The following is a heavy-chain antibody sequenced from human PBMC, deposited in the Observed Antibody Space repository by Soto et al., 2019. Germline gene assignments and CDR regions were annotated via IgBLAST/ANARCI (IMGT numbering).Heavy chain of an antibody. CDR3: ARGWFGPDV. J-gene: IGHJ6*04. CDR2: IDNDGTDS. CDR1: GFTLSGRS. V-gene: IGHV3-74*01. D-gene: IGHD3-10*01. Sequence: EVQMVESGGGLVQPGGSLRLSCAASGFTLSGRSMHWVRQAPGKGLVWVSGIDNDGTDSTYADSVKGRFTSSRDNDKNMLYLQMNSLRVEATSLYYCARGWFGPDVWGKGTTVTVSS.